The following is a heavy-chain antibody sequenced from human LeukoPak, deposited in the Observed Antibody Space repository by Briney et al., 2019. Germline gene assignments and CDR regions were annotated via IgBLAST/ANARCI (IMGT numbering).Heavy chain of an antibody. Sequence: GGSLRLSCAASGFTFSSYAMSWVRQAPGKGLEWVSAISGSGGSTYYADSVKGRFTISRDNSKNTLYLQMNSLRAEDTAVYYCAKDSGRYYDSSGYYDYWGQGTLVTVSS. CDR1: GFTFSSYA. CDR3: AKDSGRYYDSSGYYDY. D-gene: IGHD3-22*01. V-gene: IGHV3-23*01. J-gene: IGHJ4*02. CDR2: ISGSGGST.